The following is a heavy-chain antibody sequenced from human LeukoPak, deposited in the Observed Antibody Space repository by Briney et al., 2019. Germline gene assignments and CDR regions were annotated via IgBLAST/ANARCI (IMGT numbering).Heavy chain of an antibody. CDR2: ISSSGSTI. CDR3: ARIGQLPLDAFGI. CDR1: GFTFSSYE. D-gene: IGHD2-2*01. J-gene: IGHJ3*02. Sequence: GGSLRLSCAASGFTFSSYEMNWVRQAPGKGLEWVSYISSSGSTIYYADSVKGRFTISRDNAKNSLYLQMNSLRAEDTAVYYCARIGQLPLDAFGIWGQGTMVTVSS. V-gene: IGHV3-48*03.